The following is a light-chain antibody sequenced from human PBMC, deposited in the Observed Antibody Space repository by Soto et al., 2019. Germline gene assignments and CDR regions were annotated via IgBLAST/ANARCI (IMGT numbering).Light chain of an antibody. J-gene: IGLJ3*02. V-gene: IGLV3-21*02. Sequence: SSELTQPPSVSVAPGQTARITCGGTSIGSRSVHWYQQKPGQAPVLVLYDDSDRTTGIPERFSGFNSGNTAILTISRVEAGDEADYYCQVWDSSSEYPLFGGGTKLTVL. CDR2: DDS. CDR3: QVWDSSSEYPL. CDR1: SIGSRS.